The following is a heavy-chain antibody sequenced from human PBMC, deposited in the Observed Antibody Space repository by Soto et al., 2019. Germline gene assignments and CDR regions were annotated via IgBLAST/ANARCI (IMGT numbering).Heavy chain of an antibody. Sequence: PSETLSLTCAVYGGSFSGYYWSWIRQPPGKGLEWIGEINHSGSTNYNPSLKSRVTISVDTSKNQFSPKLSSVTAADTAVYYCARRMVRGVISRYYYYGMDVWGQGTTVTVSS. D-gene: IGHD3-10*01. J-gene: IGHJ6*02. CDR3: ARRMVRGVISRYYYYGMDV. V-gene: IGHV4-34*01. CDR2: INHSGST. CDR1: GGSFSGYY.